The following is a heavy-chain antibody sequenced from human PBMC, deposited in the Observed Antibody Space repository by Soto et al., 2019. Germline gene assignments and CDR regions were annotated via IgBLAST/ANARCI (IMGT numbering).Heavy chain of an antibody. V-gene: IGHV4-31*03. Sequence: QVQLQESGPGLVKPSQTLSLTCTVSGASISTGGYYWSWIRQHPGKGLEWIGYIYYSGSTYYNPSLKSRVTISVDTSKNQFPLKLTSVTAADTAVYYCAREGPPGYGMDVWGQGTTVTVSS. CDR2: IYYSGST. J-gene: IGHJ6*02. CDR1: GASISTGGYY. CDR3: AREGPPGYGMDV.